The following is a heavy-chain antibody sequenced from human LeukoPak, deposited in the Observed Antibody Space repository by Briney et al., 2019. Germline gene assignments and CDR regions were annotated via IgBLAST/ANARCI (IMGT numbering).Heavy chain of an antibody. CDR3: ARGEMATIES. Sequence: SATLSLTCTVTGGSINNYYWSWIRQSPGKGPEWIGYIYYTESINYNPSLKSRVTIFIDPSRNHFSLKLTSVTAADTAVYYCARGEMATIESWGQGTLVTVSS. V-gene: IGHV4-59*01. CDR2: IYYTESI. CDR1: GGSINNYY. J-gene: IGHJ4*02. D-gene: IGHD5-24*01.